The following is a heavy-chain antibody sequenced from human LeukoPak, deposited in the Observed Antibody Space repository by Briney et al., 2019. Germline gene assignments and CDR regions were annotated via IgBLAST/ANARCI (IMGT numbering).Heavy chain of an antibody. D-gene: IGHD2-15*01. Sequence: GGSLRLSCAASGFTFSYYAMHWVRQAPGKGLEWVAVMSSDGTNKYYAESVKGRFTISRDTSKNTLYLQMSSLRAEDTAVYYCAKGVVAATNAAYYGMDVWGQGTTVTVSS. V-gene: IGHV3-30*18. J-gene: IGHJ6*02. CDR1: GFTFSYYA. CDR2: MSSDGTNK. CDR3: AKGVVAATNAAYYGMDV.